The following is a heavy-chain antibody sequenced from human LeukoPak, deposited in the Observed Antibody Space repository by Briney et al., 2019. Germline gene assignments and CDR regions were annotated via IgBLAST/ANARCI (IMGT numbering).Heavy chain of an antibody. D-gene: IGHD5-18*01. CDR3: AKDTGSYGYNFDY. CDR1: GFTFSSYG. Sequence: GGSLRLSCAASGFTFSSYGMHWVRQAPGKGLEWVAVISYDGSNKYYADSVKGRFTISRDNSKNTLYLQMNSLRAEDTAVYYCAKDTGSYGYNFDYWGQGTLVTVSS. V-gene: IGHV3-30*18. J-gene: IGHJ4*02. CDR2: ISYDGSNK.